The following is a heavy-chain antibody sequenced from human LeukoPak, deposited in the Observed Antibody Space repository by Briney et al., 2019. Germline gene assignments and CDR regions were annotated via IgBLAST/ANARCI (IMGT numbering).Heavy chain of an antibody. D-gene: IGHD6-13*01. V-gene: IGHV3-30*02. CDR2: IRYDGSNK. CDR3: AKDFMAAAAGTLGY. Sequence: GGSLRLSCAASGLTFSSYGMHWVRQAPGKGLEWVAFIRYDGSNKYYADSVKGRFTISRDNSKNTLYLQMNSLRAEDTAVYYCAKDFMAAAAGTLGYWGQGTLVTVSS. CDR1: GLTFSSYG. J-gene: IGHJ4*02.